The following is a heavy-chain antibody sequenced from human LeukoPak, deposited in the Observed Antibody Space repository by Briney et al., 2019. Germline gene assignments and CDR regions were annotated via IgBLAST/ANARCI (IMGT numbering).Heavy chain of an antibody. CDR1: GYTFTAYY. J-gene: IGHJ4*02. D-gene: IGHD6-19*01. V-gene: IGHV1-2*02. Sequence: ASVKVSCKASGYTFTAYYIHWLRQAPGQGPEWMGWIKPDSGSSHYAQKFQGRVTMTRDTSSNSDYMDLTRLKSDDTAVYYCARARVPIAVAGLYYFDYWGQGALVTVSS. CDR2: IKPDSGSS. CDR3: ARARVPIAVAGLYYFDY.